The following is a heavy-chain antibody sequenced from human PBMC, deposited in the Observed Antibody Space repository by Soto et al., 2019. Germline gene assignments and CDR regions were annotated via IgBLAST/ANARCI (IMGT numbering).Heavy chain of an antibody. CDR3: ARWPQLEPRFDY. Sequence: QVQLQESGPGLVKPSQTLSLTCTVSGGSISSGGYYWSWIRQHPGKGLEWIGYFYYSGSTYYNPSLKSRVNISVDTSKNQFPLKLSSVTAADTAVYYCARWPQLEPRFDYWGQGTLVTVSS. CDR1: GGSISSGGYY. CDR2: FYYSGST. V-gene: IGHV4-31*03. D-gene: IGHD1-1*01. J-gene: IGHJ4*02.